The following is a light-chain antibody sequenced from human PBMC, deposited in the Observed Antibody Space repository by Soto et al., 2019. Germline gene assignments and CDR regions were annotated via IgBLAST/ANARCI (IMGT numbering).Light chain of an antibody. CDR2: EVS. CDR3: SSYTSSNTYV. CDR1: SSDVGGYNY. Sequence: QSALTQPASVSGSPGQSITISCTGTSSDVGGYNYVSWYQQHPGKAPKLISYEVSNRPSGVSNRFSGSKSDNTASLTISGLQAEDEADYYCSSYTSSNTYVFGSGTKLTFL. J-gene: IGLJ1*01. V-gene: IGLV2-14*01.